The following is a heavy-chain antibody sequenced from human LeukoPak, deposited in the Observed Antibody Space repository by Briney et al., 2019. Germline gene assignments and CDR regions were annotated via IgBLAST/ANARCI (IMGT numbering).Heavy chain of an antibody. V-gene: IGHV3-30-3*01. D-gene: IGHD6-19*01. Sequence: GGSLRLSCAASGFTFSNYAMHWVRQAPGKGLEWVAVISYDGSNKYYADSVKGRFTISRDNSKNTLYLQMNSLRAEDTAVYYCARDVGIAVDGYFDYWGQGTLVTVSS. CDR2: ISYDGSNK. J-gene: IGHJ4*02. CDR1: GFTFSNYA. CDR3: ARDVGIAVDGYFDY.